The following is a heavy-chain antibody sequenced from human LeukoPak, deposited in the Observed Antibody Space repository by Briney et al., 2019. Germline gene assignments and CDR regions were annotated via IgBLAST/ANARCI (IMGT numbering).Heavy chain of an antibody. D-gene: IGHD3-9*01. CDR2: MNPNSGNT. Sequence: ASVKVSCKASGYTFTSYDINWVRQATGQGLEWMGWMNPNSGNTGYAQKFQGRVTMTRNTSISTAYMELSSLRSEDTAVYYCARRKGNYDILTGCTNWFDPWGQGTLVTVSS. J-gene: IGHJ5*02. V-gene: IGHV1-8*01. CDR1: GYTFTSYD. CDR3: ARRKGNYDILTGCTNWFDP.